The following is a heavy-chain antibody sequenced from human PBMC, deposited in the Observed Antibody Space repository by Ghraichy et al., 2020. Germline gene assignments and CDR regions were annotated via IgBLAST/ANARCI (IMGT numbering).Heavy chain of an antibody. CDR2: IIPIFGTE. D-gene: IGHD5-18*01. J-gene: IGHJ4*02. CDR1: GGTFSSYA. V-gene: IGHV1-69*13. Sequence: SVKVSCKASGGTFSSYAISWVRQAPGQGLEWMGGIIPIFGTENYAQKFQGRVTITADESTSTAYMELSSLRSEDTAVYYCARVQPTQWIQLWPYFDYWGQGTLVTVSS. CDR3: ARVQPTQWIQLWPYFDY.